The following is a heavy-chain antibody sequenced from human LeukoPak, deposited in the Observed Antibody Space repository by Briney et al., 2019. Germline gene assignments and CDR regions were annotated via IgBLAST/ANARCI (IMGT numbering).Heavy chain of an antibody. J-gene: IGHJ3*02. CDR1: GYSFTNYY. D-gene: IGHD3-10*01. CDR2: INPGAGST. Sequence: ASVRVSCTASGYSFTNYYLHWVRQAPGQGFEWMGIINPGAGSTTYAQKFQGRVTMTRETSTSTVYMELSSLRSEDTAVYYCARGGFTTMVRGVIITLDAFDIWGQGTMVTVSS. V-gene: IGHV1-46*01. CDR3: ARGGFTTMVRGVIITLDAFDI.